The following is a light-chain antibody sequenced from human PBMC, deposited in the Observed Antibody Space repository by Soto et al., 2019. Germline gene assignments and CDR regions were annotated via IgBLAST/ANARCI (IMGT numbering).Light chain of an antibody. Sequence: QSVLTQPPSVSAAPGQKVTISCSGSSSNIGKNYVFWYQQLPGTAPKLLIYDNNKRPSGITDRFSGSKSGTSATLGITGLQTGDESDYYCGTWDSSLSAGVFGGGTQLTVL. V-gene: IGLV1-51*01. CDR2: DNN. CDR3: GTWDSSLSAGV. J-gene: IGLJ3*02. CDR1: SSNIGKNY.